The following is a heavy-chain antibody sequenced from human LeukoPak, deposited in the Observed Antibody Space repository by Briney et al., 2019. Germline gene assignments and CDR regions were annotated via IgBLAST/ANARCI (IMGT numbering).Heavy chain of an antibody. CDR1: GGTFSSYA. CDR3: ARMGPYGDYTWYYFGY. Sequence: SVKVSCKASGGTFSSYAISWVRQAPGQGLEWMGGIIPIFGTANYAQKFQGRVTITADESTSTAYMELSSLRSEDTAVYYCARMGPYGDYTWYYFGYWGQGTLVTVSS. J-gene: IGHJ4*02. CDR2: IIPIFGTA. V-gene: IGHV1-69*13. D-gene: IGHD4-17*01.